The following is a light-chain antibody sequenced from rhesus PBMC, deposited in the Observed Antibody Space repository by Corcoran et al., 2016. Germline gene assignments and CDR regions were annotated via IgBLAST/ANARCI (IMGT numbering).Light chain of an antibody. CDR3: QHGYGTPLT. Sequence: DIQMTQSPSSLSASVGDRVTITCRASENVNNYINWYQQKPGKAPKLLIYKASTLQSGVPSRFSGSGSGTDYTFPISSLQPEDVATYYCQHGYGTPLTFGGGTKVEIK. V-gene: IGKV1-74*01. CDR2: KAS. J-gene: IGKJ4*01. CDR1: ENVNNY.